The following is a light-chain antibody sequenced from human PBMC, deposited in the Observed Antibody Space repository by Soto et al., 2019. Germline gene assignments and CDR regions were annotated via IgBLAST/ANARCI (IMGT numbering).Light chain of an antibody. CDR1: QSVSSSY. CDR2: GAS. Sequence: EIVLTQSPGTLSLSPGERATLSCRASQSVSSSYLAWYQQKPGQAPRLLIYGASNRATGIPARFTGSGSGTEFTLTISSLQSEDFAVYSCQQYDNWPPTFGGGTKVDIK. V-gene: IGKV3-15*01. CDR3: QQYDNWPPT. J-gene: IGKJ4*01.